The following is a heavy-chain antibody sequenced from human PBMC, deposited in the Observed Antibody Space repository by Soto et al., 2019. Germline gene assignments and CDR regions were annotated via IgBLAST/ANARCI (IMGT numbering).Heavy chain of an antibody. D-gene: IGHD1-1*01. J-gene: IGHJ4*02. V-gene: IGHV2-70*01. CDR3: ARKRRDNGESIDY. CDR2: IDWDDDK. CDR1: GFSLTTSGMC. Sequence: SGPTLVNPTQTLTLTCTFSGFSLTTSGMCVSWIRQPPGKALEWLALIDWDDDKYYNTSLKTRLTLSKETSKNQVVLEMTNMDPVDTATYYGARKRRDNGESIDYWGQGTLVTVSS.